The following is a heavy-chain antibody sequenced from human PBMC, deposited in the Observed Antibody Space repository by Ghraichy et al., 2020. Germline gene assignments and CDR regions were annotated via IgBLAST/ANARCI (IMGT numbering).Heavy chain of an antibody. J-gene: IGHJ4*02. CDR2: ITSRGNT. CDR3: ARPGDEGY. V-gene: IGHV3-48*03. CDR1: GFTFSSYE. Sequence: SLNISCVGSGFTFSSYEMNWVRQAPGKGLEWICYITSRGNTYYADSVKGRFTISRDNAKNSVYLQMNSLRVEDTAIYFCARPGDEGYWGKGTLVTVSS.